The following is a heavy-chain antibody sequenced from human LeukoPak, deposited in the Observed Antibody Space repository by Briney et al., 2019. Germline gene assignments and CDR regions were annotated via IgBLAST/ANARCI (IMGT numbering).Heavy chain of an antibody. CDR1: GYTFTSYG. CDR3: ARVDYYDNSGYFLFDY. CDR2: ISAYNGNT. V-gene: IGHV1-18*01. J-gene: IGHJ4*02. D-gene: IGHD3-22*01. Sequence: ASVKVSCKASGYTFTSYGVSWVRQAPGQGLEWMGWISAYNGNTNYAQKLQGRVTMTTDTSTSTAYMELRSLRSDDTAVYYCARVDYYDNSGYFLFDYWGQGTLVTVSS.